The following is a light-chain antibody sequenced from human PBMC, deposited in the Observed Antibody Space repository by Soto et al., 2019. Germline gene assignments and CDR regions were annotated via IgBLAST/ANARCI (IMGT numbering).Light chain of an antibody. V-gene: IGKV3-15*01. CDR1: QSVSGN. J-gene: IGKJ1*01. CDR3: QQYNNWPGT. CDR2: GAS. Sequence: EILMTQSPATLSVSAGERVTLSCRASQSVSGNLAWYQLKPGQAPRLLISGASARATGFPARFSGSGSGTEFTLTISSLQSEDFAVYYCQQYNNWPGTFGQGTKVDIK.